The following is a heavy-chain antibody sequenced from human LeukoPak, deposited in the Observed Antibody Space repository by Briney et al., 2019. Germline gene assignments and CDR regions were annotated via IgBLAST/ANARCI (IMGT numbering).Heavy chain of an antibody. Sequence: RRSLRLSCAASGFTFSSYAMHWVRQAPGKGLEWVAVISYDGSNKYYADSVKGRFTISRDNSKNTLYLQMNSLRAEDTAVYYCARDKDGSYAFDIWGQGTMVTVSS. CDR3: ARDKDGSYAFDI. J-gene: IGHJ3*02. CDR1: GFTFSSYA. V-gene: IGHV3-30-3*01. CDR2: ISYDGSNK. D-gene: IGHD3-16*02.